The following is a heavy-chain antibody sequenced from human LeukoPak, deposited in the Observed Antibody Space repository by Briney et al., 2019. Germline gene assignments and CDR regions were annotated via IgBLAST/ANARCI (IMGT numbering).Heavy chain of an antibody. V-gene: IGHV4-59*01. D-gene: IGHD5-18*01. CDR3: ARGGGSGYSYG. CDR1: GVSISSYY. Sequence: PSETLSLTCTVSGVSISSYYWSWIRQPPGKGLEWIGYIYYSGSTNYNPSLKSRVTLSVDTSKNQFSLKLSSVTAADTAVYYCARGGGSGYSYGWGQGTLVTASS. J-gene: IGHJ4*02. CDR2: IYYSGST.